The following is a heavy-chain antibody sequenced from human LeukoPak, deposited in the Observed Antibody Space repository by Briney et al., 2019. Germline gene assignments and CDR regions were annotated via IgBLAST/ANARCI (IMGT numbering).Heavy chain of an antibody. D-gene: IGHD3-10*01. J-gene: IGHJ6*02. V-gene: IGHV3-11*01. Sequence: PGWSLTLSCAASGFTLRHYYMRWIRPAPGKGLEGVSYISSSGSTLYYAGSVKGRFTISRDNAKNSLYLQMNSLRAEDTAVYYCARDLRVYGMDVWGQGTTVTVSS. CDR1: GFTLRHYY. CDR3: ARDLRVYGMDV. CDR2: ISSSGSTL.